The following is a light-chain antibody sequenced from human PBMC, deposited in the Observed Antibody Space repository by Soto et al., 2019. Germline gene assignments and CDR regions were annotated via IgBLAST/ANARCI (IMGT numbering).Light chain of an antibody. CDR3: QQYNVYWS. J-gene: IGKJ1*01. Sequence: DVQMTQSPSTLSASVGDRVTITCRASQGVNIWLAWYQQKPGRAPKLLTHRASILESGVPSRFSGSGSGTEFTLTISSLQPDDFATYYCQQYNVYWSFGPGTKVDNK. CDR1: QGVNIW. V-gene: IGKV1-5*03. CDR2: RAS.